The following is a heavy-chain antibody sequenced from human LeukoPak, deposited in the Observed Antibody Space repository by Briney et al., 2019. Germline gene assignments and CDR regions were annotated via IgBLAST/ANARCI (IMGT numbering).Heavy chain of an antibody. J-gene: IGHJ4*02. D-gene: IGHD6-19*01. CDR1: GFTFSNYA. V-gene: IGHV3-23*01. CDR2: ISGGGVTT. CDR3: PRQSYASGWNPFDY. Sequence: GGSLRVSCAASGFTFSNYAMSWVRQAPGKGLEWVSTISGGGVTTYYADSAKGRFTISRDNSKNTLYLQMNSLRAEDTAVYYCPRQSYASGWNPFDYWGQGILVTVSS.